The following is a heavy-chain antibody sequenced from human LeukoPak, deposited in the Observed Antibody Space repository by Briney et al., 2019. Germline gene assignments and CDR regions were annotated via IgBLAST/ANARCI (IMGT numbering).Heavy chain of an antibody. CDR3: ARQDYYNYGLDV. CDR1: GGSISGSSYY. J-gene: IGHJ6*02. D-gene: IGHD3-10*01. CDR2: IYYSGST. V-gene: IGHV4-39*01. Sequence: SETLSLTCTVSGGSISGSSYYWDGIRQPPGKGLEWIGGIYYSGSTYYNPSLKSRVTISVDTSKDQFSLKLRSMTAADTALYYCARQDYYNYGLDVWGHGTTVTVSS.